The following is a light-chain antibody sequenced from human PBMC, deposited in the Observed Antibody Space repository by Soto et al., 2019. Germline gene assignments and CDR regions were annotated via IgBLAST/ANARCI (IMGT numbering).Light chain of an antibody. V-gene: IGLV2-8*01. CDR1: SSDIGAYKY. CDR2: DVT. CDR3: SSYTGNDILV. Sequence: QSALTQPPSASGSPGQSVAISCTGTSSDIGAYKYVSWYQQHPGKVPKLIIYDVTKRPSGVSDRFSGSKSGNTASLTVSGLQTEDEADYYCSSYTGNDILVFGGGTQLTVL. J-gene: IGLJ3*02.